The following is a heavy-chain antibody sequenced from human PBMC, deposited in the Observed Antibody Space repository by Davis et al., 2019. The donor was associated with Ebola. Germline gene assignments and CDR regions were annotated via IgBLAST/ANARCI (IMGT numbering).Heavy chain of an antibody. V-gene: IGHV3-33*08. J-gene: IGHJ4*02. CDR1: GFTSSTNY. CDR2: IWYDGSNK. Sequence: GGPLRPSCAPPGFTSSTNYMTWSRQAPGKGLEWVAFIWYDGSNKYYADSVKGRSTISRDNPKNTLYLQMNSQRAEDTAVYYCARINSYGDFDYWGQGTLVNVSS. CDR3: ARINSYGDFDY. D-gene: IGHD5-18*01.